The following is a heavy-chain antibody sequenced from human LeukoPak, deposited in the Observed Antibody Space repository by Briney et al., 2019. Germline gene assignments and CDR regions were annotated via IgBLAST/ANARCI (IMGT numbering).Heavy chain of an antibody. Sequence: SQTLSLTCAVSGGSISSGGYSWSWIRQPPGKGLEWIGYIYHSGSTNYNPSLKSRVTISVDKSKNQFSLKLSSVTAADTAVYYCARAQRITIFGVVIRFDPWGQGTLVTVSS. CDR1: GGSISSGGYS. V-gene: IGHV4-30-2*01. J-gene: IGHJ5*02. D-gene: IGHD3-3*01. CDR3: ARAQRITIFGVVIRFDP. CDR2: IYHSGST.